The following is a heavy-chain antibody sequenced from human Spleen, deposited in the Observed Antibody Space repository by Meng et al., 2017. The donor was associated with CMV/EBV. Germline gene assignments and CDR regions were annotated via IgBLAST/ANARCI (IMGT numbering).Heavy chain of an antibody. J-gene: IGHJ3*02. CDR2: SYDSGTT. CDR3: ARELISPPNGRENDYYDSSGSGAFDI. Sequence: SWHRQPTGKGLQWIAESYDSGTTNYNPSLKSRAIISVDKSKNQFSLKLSSVTAADTAVYYCARELISPPNGRENDYYDSSGSGAFDIWGQGTMVTVSS. D-gene: IGHD3-22*01. V-gene: IGHV4-4*02.